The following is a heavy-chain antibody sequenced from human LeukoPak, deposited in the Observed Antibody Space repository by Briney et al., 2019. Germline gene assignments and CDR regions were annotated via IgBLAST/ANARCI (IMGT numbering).Heavy chain of an antibody. D-gene: IGHD6-13*01. CDR2: INWNGVTT. Sequence: GGSLRLSCAASGFTFDDHGMSWVRQAPGKGLEWVSGINWNGVTTSYADSVKGRFTISRDNAKNSLYLQMNSLRAEDTALYYCARDRTSAYSSPDYWGQGTLVIVPS. CDR3: ARDRTSAYSSPDY. J-gene: IGHJ4*02. CDR1: GFTFDDHG. V-gene: IGHV3-20*04.